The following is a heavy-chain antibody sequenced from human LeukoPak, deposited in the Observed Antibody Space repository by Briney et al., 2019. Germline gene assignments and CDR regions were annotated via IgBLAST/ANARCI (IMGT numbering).Heavy chain of an antibody. CDR3: AREVKYYYDSSGPDYFDY. CDR2: IYYSGST. V-gene: IGHV4-39*07. J-gene: IGHJ4*02. D-gene: IGHD3-22*01. Sequence: SEALSLTCTVSGDSISSNSFYWGWIRQPPGKGLEWIGSIYYSGSTYYNPSLKSRVTISVDTSKNQFSLKLSSVTAADTAVYYCAREVKYYYDSSGPDYFDYWGQGTLVTVSS. CDR1: GDSISSNSFY.